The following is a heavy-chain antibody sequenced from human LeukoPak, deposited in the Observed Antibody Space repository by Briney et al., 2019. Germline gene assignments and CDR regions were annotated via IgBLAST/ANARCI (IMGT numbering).Heavy chain of an antibody. CDR2: IYYSGST. D-gene: IGHD3-22*01. CDR3: ARDDSSGYDY. CDR1: GGSISSYY. V-gene: IGHV4-59*01. Sequence: SETLSLTCTVSGGSISSYYWSWIRQPPGKGLEWIGYIYYSGSTNYNPSLKSRVTISVDTSKNQFSLKLSSVTAADTAVYYCARDDSSGYDYWGQRTLVTVSS. J-gene: IGHJ4*02.